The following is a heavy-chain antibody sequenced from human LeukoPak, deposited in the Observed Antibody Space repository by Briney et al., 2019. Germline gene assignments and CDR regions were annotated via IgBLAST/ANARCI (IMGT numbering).Heavy chain of an antibody. J-gene: IGHJ3*01. V-gene: IGHV3-33*01. CDR2: IWYDGSNK. D-gene: IGHD6-13*01. CDR3: ARDTSSPT. CDR1: GFTFSSYG. Sequence: PGTSLRLSCAASGFTFSSYGMHWVRQAPGEGLEWVASIWYDGSNKYYADSVKGRFTISRDNSKNTLYLQMNSLRAEDTAVYYCARDTSSPTWGQGAMVTVSS.